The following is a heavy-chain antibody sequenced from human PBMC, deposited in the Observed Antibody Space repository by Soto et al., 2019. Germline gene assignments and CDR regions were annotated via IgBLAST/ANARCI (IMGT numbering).Heavy chain of an antibody. CDR2: IYYSGST. J-gene: IGHJ3*02. Sequence: QVQLQESGPGLVKPSETLSLTCNVSGDSISNYDWSWIRQPPGKGLEWIGYIYYSGSTNSNPSLKSRVTTSVDTSKNQFSLKLNSVTAADTAVYYCARHLWVGSSWYLGAVDIWGQGTMVTVSS. CDR1: GDSISNYD. CDR3: ARHLWVGSSWYLGAVDI. D-gene: IGHD6-13*01. V-gene: IGHV4-59*08.